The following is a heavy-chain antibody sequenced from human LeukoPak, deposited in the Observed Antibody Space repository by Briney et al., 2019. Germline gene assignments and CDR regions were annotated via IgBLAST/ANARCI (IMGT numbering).Heavy chain of an antibody. CDR1: GYTFTTYG. CDR3: ARDRMDTGTYFDY. J-gene: IGHJ4*02. CDR2: ISTYNGNT. D-gene: IGHD5-18*01. V-gene: IGHV1-18*01. Sequence: ASVKVTCRSSGYTFTTYGITWVRQAPGQGLEWMGWISTYNGNTNYAQKLQGRVTMTTDTSTSTAYMELRSLRSDDTAMYYCARDRMDTGTYFDYWGQGTLVTVSS.